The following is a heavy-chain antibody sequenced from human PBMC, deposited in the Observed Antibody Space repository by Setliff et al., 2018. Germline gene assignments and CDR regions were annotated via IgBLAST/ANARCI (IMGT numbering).Heavy chain of an antibody. Sequence: ASVKVSCKASGYNFAESIVSWVRQAPGQGLEWMGWIRDYNGHTYSAQKFQARVTLTTDTSTNMAYMELRGLRSDDTAIYYCLRLVRYCTTIACHRTLGEEVWGQGTLVTVSS. CDR1: GYNFAESI. CDR3: LRLVRYCTTIACHRTLGEEV. V-gene: IGHV1-18*01. D-gene: IGHD2-8*01. CDR2: IRDYNGHT. J-gene: IGHJ4*02.